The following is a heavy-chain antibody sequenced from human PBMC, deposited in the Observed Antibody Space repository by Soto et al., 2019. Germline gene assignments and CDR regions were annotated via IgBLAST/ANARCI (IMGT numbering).Heavy chain of an antibody. CDR2: IRSKANSYAT. CDR3: TQSHVGHYGMDV. CDR1: GFTFSGSA. V-gene: IGHV3-73*02. J-gene: IGHJ6*02. Sequence: EVQLVESGGGLVQPGGSLKLSCAASGFTFSGSAMHWVRQASGKGLEWVGRIRSKANSYATAYAASVKGRFTISRDDSKNTAYLQMNGLKTEDTAVYYCTQSHVGHYGMDVWGQGTTVTVSS.